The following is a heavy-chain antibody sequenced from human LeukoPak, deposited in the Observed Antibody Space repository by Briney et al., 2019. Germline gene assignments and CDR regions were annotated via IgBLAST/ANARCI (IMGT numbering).Heavy chain of an antibody. CDR1: GDSLSSNSAT. CDR3: SRFGVSDYYFDY. Sequence: SQTLSLTCAISGDSLSSNSATWNWIRQSPSRGLEWLGRTYYRSNWYNDYALSVKSRITFIPDTSKNQFSLQLNSVTPEDTAVDFWSRFGVSDYYFDYWGQGTLVTVSS. V-gene: IGHV6-1*01. D-gene: IGHD5/OR15-5a*01. CDR2: TYYRSNWYN. J-gene: IGHJ4*02.